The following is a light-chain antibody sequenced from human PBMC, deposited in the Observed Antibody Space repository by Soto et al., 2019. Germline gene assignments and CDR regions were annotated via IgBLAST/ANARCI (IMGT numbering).Light chain of an antibody. Sequence: DIQMTQSPFSLSASVGDRVTITCRASQSISRDLNWYQQKPGKAPNLLIYAASTLESGVPSRFSGSGSGTDFTLTISSLQPEDFATYSCQQNYSATWTFGQGTKVDIK. J-gene: IGKJ1*01. V-gene: IGKV1-39*01. CDR1: QSISRD. CDR3: QQNYSATWT. CDR2: AAS.